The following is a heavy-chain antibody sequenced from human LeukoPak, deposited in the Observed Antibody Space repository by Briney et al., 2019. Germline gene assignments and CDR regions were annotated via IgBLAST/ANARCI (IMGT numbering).Heavy chain of an antibody. D-gene: IGHD4-17*01. J-gene: IGHJ4*02. CDR3: ASHGDALCFDF. V-gene: IGHV3-74*01. CDR1: GFTFSRYW. Sequence: PGGSLRLSCAASGFTFSRYWMHWVRQAPGKGLVWVSRINSDGSSTRYADSVKGRFTISRDNAKNTLYLQMNGLRAEDTAVYYCASHGDALCFDFWGQGTLVTVPS. CDR2: INSDGSST.